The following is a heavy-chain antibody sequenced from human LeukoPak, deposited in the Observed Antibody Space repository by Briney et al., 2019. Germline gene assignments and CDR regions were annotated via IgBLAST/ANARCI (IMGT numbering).Heavy chain of an antibody. CDR3: ARVIPDIVVVVAAIGWFDP. V-gene: IGHV4-30-4*01. Sequence: SETLSLTCTVSGDSISSDHYYGSWIRQPPGKGLEWIGCIYYGGSTYYNPSLKSRITISLDTSKNQFSLKLRSVTAADTAVYYCARVIPDIVVVVAAIGWFDPWGQGTLVTVSS. D-gene: IGHD2-15*01. J-gene: IGHJ5*02. CDR2: IYYGGST. CDR1: GDSISSDHYY.